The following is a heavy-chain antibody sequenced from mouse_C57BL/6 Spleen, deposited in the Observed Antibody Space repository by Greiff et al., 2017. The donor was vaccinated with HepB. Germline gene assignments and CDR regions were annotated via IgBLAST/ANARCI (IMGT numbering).Heavy chain of an antibody. Sequence: QVQLQQSGAELARLGASVKMSCKASGYTFTSYTMHLVKQRPGQGLEWIGYINPSSGYTKYNQKFKDKATLTADKSSSIAYMQLSSLTSEDSAVYYCARNYGSSYAPSLNFDVWGTGTTVTVSS. D-gene: IGHD1-1*01. CDR3: ARNYGSSYAPSLNFDV. CDR1: GYTFTSYT. J-gene: IGHJ1*03. V-gene: IGHV1-4*01. CDR2: INPSSGYT.